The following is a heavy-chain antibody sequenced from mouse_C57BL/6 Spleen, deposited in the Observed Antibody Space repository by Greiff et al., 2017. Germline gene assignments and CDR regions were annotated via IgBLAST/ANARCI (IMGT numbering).Heavy chain of an antibody. CDR2: INPYNGGT. CDR3: ARDGNRDYLDY. Sequence: EVQLQQSGPVLVKPGASVKMSCKASGYTFTDYYMNWVKQSHGKSLEWIGVINPYNGGTSYNQKFKGKATLTVDKSSSTAYMELNSLTSEDSAVYSCARDGNRDYLDYWGQGTTLTVSS. CDR1: GYTFTDYY. D-gene: IGHD2-1*01. J-gene: IGHJ2*01. V-gene: IGHV1-19*01.